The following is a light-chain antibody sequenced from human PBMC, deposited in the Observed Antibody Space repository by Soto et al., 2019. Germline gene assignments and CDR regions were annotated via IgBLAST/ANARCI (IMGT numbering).Light chain of an antibody. CDR3: QQRSNWPQIT. Sequence: EIVLTQSPSTLSFSPWEGSTLSFMARQIITNYLAWYQQKPGQAPRLLIYDVSNRATGIPARFSGSGSGTDFTLTIGSLEPEDFAVYYCQQRSNWPQITFGQGTRLEIK. J-gene: IGKJ5*01. CDR1: QIITNY. V-gene: IGKV3-11*01. CDR2: DVS.